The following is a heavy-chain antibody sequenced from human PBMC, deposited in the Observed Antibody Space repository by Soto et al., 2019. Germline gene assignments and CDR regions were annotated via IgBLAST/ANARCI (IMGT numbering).Heavy chain of an antibody. Sequence: QVQLVESGGGVVQPGRSLRLSCAASRFTFSSYGMHWVRQAPGKGLEWVAVIWYDGSNKYYADSVKGRFTISRDNSKNTLYLQMNSLRAEDTAVYYCARHRKYSSGWHFDYWGQGTLVTVSS. V-gene: IGHV3-33*01. J-gene: IGHJ4*02. CDR1: RFTFSSYG. CDR3: ARHRKYSSGWHFDY. CDR2: IWYDGSNK. D-gene: IGHD6-19*01.